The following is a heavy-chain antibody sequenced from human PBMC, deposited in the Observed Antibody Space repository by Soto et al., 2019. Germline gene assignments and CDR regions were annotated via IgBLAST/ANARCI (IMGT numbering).Heavy chain of an antibody. Sequence: PGGSLRLSCAASGFTVSSNYMSWVRQAPGKGLEWVSVIYSGGSTYYADSVKGRFTISRDNSKNTLYLQMNSLRAEDTAVYYCARDRRITERGHYYYGMDVWGQGTTVTVSS. CDR3: ARDRRITERGHYYYGMDV. CDR2: IYSGGST. CDR1: GFTVSSNY. V-gene: IGHV3-53*01. D-gene: IGHD3-10*01. J-gene: IGHJ6*02.